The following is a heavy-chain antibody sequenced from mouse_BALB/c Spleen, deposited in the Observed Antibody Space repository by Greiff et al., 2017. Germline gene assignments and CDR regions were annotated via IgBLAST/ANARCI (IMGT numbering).Heavy chain of an antibody. Sequence: DVKLVESGGGLVQPGGSLRLSCATSGFTFTDYYMSWVRQPPGKALEWLGFIRNKANGYTTEYSASVKGRFTISSDNSQSILYLQMNTLRAEDSATYYCARDRGNYNAMDYWGQGTSVTVSS. CDR2: IRNKANGYTT. D-gene: IGHD2-1*01. V-gene: IGHV7-3*02. CDR1: GFTFTDYY. CDR3: ARDRGNYNAMDY. J-gene: IGHJ4*01.